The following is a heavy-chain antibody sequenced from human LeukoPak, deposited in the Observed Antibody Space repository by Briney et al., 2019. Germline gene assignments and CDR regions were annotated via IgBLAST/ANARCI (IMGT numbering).Heavy chain of an antibody. Sequence: PGGSLRLSCAASGFTFSSYSMNWVRQAPGKGLEWVSSISSSSSYIYYAGSVKGRFTISRDNAKNSLYLQMNSLRAEDTAVYYCARDLSYYDSSGFDYWGQGTLVTVSS. CDR3: ARDLSYYDSSGFDY. CDR1: GFTFSSYS. CDR2: ISSSSSYI. V-gene: IGHV3-21*01. D-gene: IGHD3-22*01. J-gene: IGHJ4*02.